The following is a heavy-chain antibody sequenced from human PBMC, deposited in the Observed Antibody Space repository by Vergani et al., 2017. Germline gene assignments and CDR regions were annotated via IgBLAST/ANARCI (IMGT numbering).Heavy chain of an antibody. V-gene: IGHV3-9*01. CDR3: TKGSVYYHDSAGHGYDPYTGFDL. J-gene: IGHJ3*01. CDR1: GFTFRNYV. CDR2: ISWNSGAV. D-gene: IGHD5-12*01. Sequence: EVQVVETGGGLVQPGGSLRLSCAASGFTFRNYVMNWVRQAPGKGLEWVSGISWNSGAVDYADSVRGRFTISRDNAKNSLFLEMNSLIFEHTAVYFCTKGSVYYHDSAGHGYDPYTGFDLWGQGTLVTVSS.